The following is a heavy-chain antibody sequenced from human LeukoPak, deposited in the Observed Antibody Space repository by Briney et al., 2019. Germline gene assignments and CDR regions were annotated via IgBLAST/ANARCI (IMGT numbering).Heavy chain of an antibody. Sequence: SETLSLTCTVSGGSISSYYWSWIRQPPGEALQWIGYIFFTGNTNYNPSLRSRVTISIDTSRNQFSLQLNSVTAADTAVYYCASQMMYYDSSGHQEDYWGQGTLVTVSS. J-gene: IGHJ4*02. V-gene: IGHV4-59*08. CDR3: ASQMMYYDSSGHQEDY. CDR1: GGSISSYY. D-gene: IGHD3-22*01. CDR2: IFFTGNT.